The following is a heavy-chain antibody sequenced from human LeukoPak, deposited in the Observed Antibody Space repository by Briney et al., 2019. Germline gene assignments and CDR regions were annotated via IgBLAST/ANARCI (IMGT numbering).Heavy chain of an antibody. Sequence: KPSETLSLTCTVSGGSISSYYWSWIRQPPGKGLEWIGYIYYSGSTNYNPSLKSRVTISVDTSKNQSSLKLSSVTAADTAVYYCARTRGYCSGGSCHTVAFDYWGQGTLVTVSS. J-gene: IGHJ4*02. CDR1: GGSISSYY. D-gene: IGHD2-15*01. CDR2: IYYSGST. CDR3: ARTRGYCSGGSCHTVAFDY. V-gene: IGHV4-59*01.